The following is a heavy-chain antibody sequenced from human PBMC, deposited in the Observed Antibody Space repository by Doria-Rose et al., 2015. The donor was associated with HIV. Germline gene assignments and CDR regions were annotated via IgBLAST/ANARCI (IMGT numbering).Heavy chain of an antibody. CDR2: IYYSGST. D-gene: IGHD3-9*01. J-gene: IGHJ4*02. Sequence: QVQLQESGPGLVKPSQTLSLTCTVSGGSISSGGYYWSWIRQHPGKGLEWIGYIYYSGSTYYNPSLKSRVTISVDTSKNQFSLKRSSVTAADTAVYYCAREARRYFDWLTMGGDYFDYWGQGTLVTVSS. CDR1: GGSISSGGYY. V-gene: IGHV4-31*03. CDR3: AREARRYFDWLTMGGDYFDY.